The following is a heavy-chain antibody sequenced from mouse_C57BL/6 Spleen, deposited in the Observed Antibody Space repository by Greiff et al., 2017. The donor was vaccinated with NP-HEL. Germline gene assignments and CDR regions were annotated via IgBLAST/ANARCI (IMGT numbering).Heavy chain of an antibody. Sequence: VQLQQPGAELVKPGASVKLSCKASGYTFTSYWMHWVKQRPGRGLEWIGRIVPNSGGTKYNEKFKSKATLAVDKASSTAYMQLSSLTCEDSAVYDCEREDDYDEGSDYWGQGTLVTVSA. CDR1: GYTFTSYW. D-gene: IGHD2-4*01. V-gene: IGHV1-72*01. CDR3: EREDDYDEGSDY. J-gene: IGHJ3*01. CDR2: IVPNSGGT.